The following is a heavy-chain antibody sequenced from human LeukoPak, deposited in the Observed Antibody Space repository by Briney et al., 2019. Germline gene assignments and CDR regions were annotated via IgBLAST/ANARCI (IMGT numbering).Heavy chain of an antibody. J-gene: IGHJ4*02. CDR3: ARRRGYCSSTSCRYYFDY. D-gene: IGHD2-2*01. CDR2: INHSGST. CDR1: GGSFSGYY. Sequence: SETLSLTRAVYGGSFSGYYCSWIRQPPGKGLGWIGEINHSGSTNYNPSLKSRVTISVDTSKNQFSLKLSSVTAAHTAVYYCARRRGYCSSTSCRYYFDYWGQGTLVTVSS. V-gene: IGHV4-34*01.